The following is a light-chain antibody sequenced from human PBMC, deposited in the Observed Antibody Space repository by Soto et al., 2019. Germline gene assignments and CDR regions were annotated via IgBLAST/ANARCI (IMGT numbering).Light chain of an antibody. CDR2: DAS. CDR3: QHCNSDYT. CDR1: QSISSW. V-gene: IGKV1-5*01. Sequence: DIQMTQSPSTLSASVGDRATITCRASQSISSWFAWYQQKPGKAPKLLIYDASSLESGVPSRFSDSGAGTDFALLIGSRQPDELASYDCQHCNSDYTVGEGTKLEIK. J-gene: IGKJ2*01.